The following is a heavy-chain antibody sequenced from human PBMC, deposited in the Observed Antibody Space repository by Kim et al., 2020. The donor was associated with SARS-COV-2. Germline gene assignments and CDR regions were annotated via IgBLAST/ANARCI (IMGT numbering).Heavy chain of an antibody. CDR3: ARVIDSSGYYYTFYYYYGMDV. CDR1: GFTFSSYS. V-gene: IGHV3-48*02. Sequence: GGSLRLSCAASGFTFSSYSMNWVRQAPGKGLEWVSYISSSSSTIYYADSVKGRFTISRDNAKNTLYLQMNSLRDEDTAVYYCARVIDSSGYYYTFYYYYGMDVWGHGTTVTVSS. D-gene: IGHD3-22*01. J-gene: IGHJ6*02. CDR2: ISSSSSTI.